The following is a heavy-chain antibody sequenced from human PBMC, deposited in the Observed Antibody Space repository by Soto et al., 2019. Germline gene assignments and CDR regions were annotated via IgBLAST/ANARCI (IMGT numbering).Heavy chain of an antibody. V-gene: IGHV1-69*02. CDR3: ATSYGSGSQALDY. CDR2: TNPILSMS. J-gene: IGHJ4*02. Sequence: QVHLVQSGAELKKPGSSVRVSCKASGDTFNFYTINWVRQAPGLGLEWMGRTNPILSMSNSALKFQGRLSISADKSTRTAYMDLRSLRSDDTAVYYCATSYGSGSQALDYWGQGALVTVSS. CDR1: GDTFNFYT. D-gene: IGHD3-10*01.